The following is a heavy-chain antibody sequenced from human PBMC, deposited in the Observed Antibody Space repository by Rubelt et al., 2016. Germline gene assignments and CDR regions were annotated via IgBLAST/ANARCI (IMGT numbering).Heavy chain of an antibody. CDR1: GYTFSNYG. Sequence: SGAEVKKPGASVKVSCKASGYTFSNYGVTWVRQAPGQGLEWMGWVSAYNGNTNYVQKLQGRLTMTTDTSTNTAYMELRSLRSDDTAVYYCARDYIPAGGNFDYWGQGTLVTVSS. V-gene: IGHV1-18*01. J-gene: IGHJ4*02. D-gene: IGHD6-13*01. CDR3: ARDYIPAGGNFDY. CDR2: VSAYNGNT.